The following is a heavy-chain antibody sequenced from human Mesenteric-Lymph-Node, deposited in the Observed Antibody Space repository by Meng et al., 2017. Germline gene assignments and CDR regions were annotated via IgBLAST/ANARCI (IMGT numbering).Heavy chain of an antibody. D-gene: IGHD2-15*01. CDR2: IKQDGSEK. CDR1: GFTFSSYW. V-gene: IGHV3-7*03. Sequence: GGSLRLSCAASGFTFSSYWMSWVRQAPGKGLEWVANIKQDGSEKYYVDSVKGRFTISRDNSKNTLYLQMNSLRAEDTAVYYCATKTGSAAFDIWGQGTMVTVSS. J-gene: IGHJ3*02. CDR3: ATKTGSAAFDI.